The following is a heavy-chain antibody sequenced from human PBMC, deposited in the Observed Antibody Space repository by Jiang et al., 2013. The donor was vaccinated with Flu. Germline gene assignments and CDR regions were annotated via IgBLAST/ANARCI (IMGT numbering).Heavy chain of an antibody. V-gene: IGHV4-39*01. CDR2: IYYSGST. J-gene: IGHJ4*02. Sequence: TLSLTCTVSGGSISSSSYYWGWIRQPPGKGLEWIGSIYYSGSTYYNPSLKSRVTISVDTSKNQFSLKLSSVTAADTAVYYCARLRYCSGGSCLYYFDYWGQGTLVTVSS. CDR1: GGSISSSSYY. D-gene: IGHD2-15*01. CDR3: ARLRYCSGGSCLYYFDY.